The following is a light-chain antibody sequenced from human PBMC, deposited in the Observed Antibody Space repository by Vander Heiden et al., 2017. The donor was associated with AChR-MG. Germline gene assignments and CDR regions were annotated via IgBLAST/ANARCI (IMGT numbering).Light chain of an antibody. Sequence: QSALTQPASVSGSPGQSITISCTGTSSDVGTYKFVSWYQQHPGKVPKLISYEGNQRPSGVSNRVSGSKSGNTESLTISGLQAEDEAYYDCCAYAGNIIWLVGGGTKVTVL. V-gene: IGLV2-23*01. CDR2: EGN. CDR3: CAYAGNIIWL. CDR1: SSDVGTYKF. J-gene: IGLJ3*02.